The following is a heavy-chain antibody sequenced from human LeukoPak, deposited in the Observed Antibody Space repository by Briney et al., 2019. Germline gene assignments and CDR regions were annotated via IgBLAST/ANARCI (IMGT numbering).Heavy chain of an antibody. CDR1: GFTFSSYA. V-gene: IGHV3-23*01. J-gene: IGHJ4*02. CDR2: ISGSGGST. CDR3: AKDHGSLGSGLN. D-gene: IGHD3-10*01. Sequence: GGTLRLSCAASGFTFSSYAMSWVRQAPGKGLEWVSAISGSGGSTYYADSVKGRFTISRDNSKNTLYLQMNSLRAEDTAVYYCAKDHGSLGSGLNWGQGTLVTVSS.